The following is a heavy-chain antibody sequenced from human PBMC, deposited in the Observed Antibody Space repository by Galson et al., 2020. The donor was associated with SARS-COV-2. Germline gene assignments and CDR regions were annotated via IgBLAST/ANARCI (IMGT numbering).Heavy chain of an antibody. J-gene: IGHJ3*02. CDR3: ARGGGYHDAFDI. Sequence: GGSLRLSCAASGFTFSSYAMHWVRQAPGKGLEWVAVISYDGSNKYYADSVKGRFTISRDNSKNTLYLQMNSLRAEDTAVYYCARGGGYHDAFDIWGQGTMVTVSS. CDR2: ISYDGSNK. CDR1: GFTFSSYA. D-gene: IGHD6-25*01. V-gene: IGHV3-30-3*01.